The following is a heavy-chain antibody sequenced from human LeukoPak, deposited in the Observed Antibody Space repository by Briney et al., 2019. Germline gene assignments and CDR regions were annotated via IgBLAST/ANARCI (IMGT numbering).Heavy chain of an antibody. CDR2: ISWNSGSI. CDR3: AKGRDKYQLLSKNWFDP. D-gene: IGHD2-2*01. CDR1: GFTFDDYA. Sequence: PGGSLRLSCAASGFTFDDYAMHWVRRAPGKGLEWVSGISWNSGSIGYADSVKGRFTISRDNAKNSLYLQMNSLRAEDTALYYCAKGRDKYQLLSKNWFDPWGQGTLVTVSS. J-gene: IGHJ5*02. V-gene: IGHV3-9*01.